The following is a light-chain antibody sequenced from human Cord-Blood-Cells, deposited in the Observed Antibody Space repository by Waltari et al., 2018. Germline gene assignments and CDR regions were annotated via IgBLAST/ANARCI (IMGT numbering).Light chain of an antibody. CDR1: SLRSYY. J-gene: IGLJ3*02. CDR2: GKN. V-gene: IGLV3-19*01. Sequence: SSELTQDPAVSVALGQTVRITCQGDSLRSYYASWYQQKPGQAPVLVIYGKNNRPSGIPDRFSGSSSANTASLTITGAQAEDAADYYCNSRDSSGNHPNWVFGGGTKLTVL. CDR3: NSRDSSGNHPNWV.